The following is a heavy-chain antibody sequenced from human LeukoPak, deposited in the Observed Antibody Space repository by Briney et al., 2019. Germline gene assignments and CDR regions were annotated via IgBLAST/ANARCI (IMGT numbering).Heavy chain of an antibody. J-gene: IGHJ6*04. Sequence: SETLSLTCTVSGGSISSYYWSWIRQPPGKGLEWIGYIFNTGSTNYNPSLKSRVIISVDTSKNQFSLKVYSVTAADTAVYYCARNFPGRTEDVWGKGATVTVSS. CDR3: ARNFPGRTEDV. V-gene: IGHV4-59*01. CDR2: IFNTGST. CDR1: GGSISSYY.